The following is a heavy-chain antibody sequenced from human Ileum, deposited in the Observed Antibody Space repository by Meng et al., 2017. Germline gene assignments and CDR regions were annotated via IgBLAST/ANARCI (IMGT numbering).Heavy chain of an antibody. CDR2: FHHSGSA. D-gene: IGHD1-14*01. J-gene: IGHJ4*02. CDR3: TGGPDSAKSGY. Sequence: QVPLQQLGPGVGRPSETLSLTCTVSGVAVNSGFYYWNWVRQHPGKGLEFIGSFHHSGSAHYNASLEGRVTMSLDTSKNQFSLRLTSVTAADSALYYCTGGPDSAKSGYWGQGTLVTVFS. V-gene: IGHV4-61*01. CDR1: GVAVNSGFYY.